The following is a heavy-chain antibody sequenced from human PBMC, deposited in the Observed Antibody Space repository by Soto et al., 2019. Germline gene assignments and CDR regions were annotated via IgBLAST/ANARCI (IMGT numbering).Heavy chain of an antibody. CDR3: ASSYSNYALSDYYYYGMDV. Sequence: QVQLVQSGAEVKKPGASVKVSCKASGYTFTSYAMHWVRQAPGQRLEWMGWINAGNGNTKYSQKFQGSVTINRDTSASTAYMALSSLRSEDTAVYYCASSYSNYALSDYYYYGMDVGGQGTTVTVSS. CDR1: GYTFTSYA. V-gene: IGHV1-3*01. D-gene: IGHD4-4*01. CDR2: INAGNGNT. J-gene: IGHJ6*02.